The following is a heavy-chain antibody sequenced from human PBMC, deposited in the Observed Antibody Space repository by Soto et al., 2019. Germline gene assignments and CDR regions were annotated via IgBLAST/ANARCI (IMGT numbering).Heavy chain of an antibody. CDR2: ISARGGSL. J-gene: IGHJ4*02. CDR3: SESSIEYSASGDN. CDR1: GFSFSSYA. Sequence: EVQLLESGGGLVQPGGSLRLSCAASGFSFSSYAMVWVRQAPGKGLEWVSVISARGGSLYFADSVKGRFTISRDNSKNGLSPEIDSPKAGDPAQFFRSESSIEYSASGDNWGQGTLVVVSS. D-gene: IGHD5-12*01. V-gene: IGHV3-23*01.